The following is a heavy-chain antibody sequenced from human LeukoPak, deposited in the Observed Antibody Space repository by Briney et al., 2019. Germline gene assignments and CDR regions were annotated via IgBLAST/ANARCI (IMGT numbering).Heavy chain of an antibody. D-gene: IGHD1-26*01. CDR2: MYYGGSP. V-gene: IGHV4-59*13. J-gene: IGHJ5*02. CDR1: GGSISSFY. CDR3: VTGRYSYGWYDH. Sequence: SETLSLTGTVSGGSISSFYWSWIRQPPGKGLEWIGYMYYGGSPNYNPSLKSRVITSLDTSKNQFSLKLNSVTTADTAVYYCVTGRYSYGWYDHWGQGILVAVSS.